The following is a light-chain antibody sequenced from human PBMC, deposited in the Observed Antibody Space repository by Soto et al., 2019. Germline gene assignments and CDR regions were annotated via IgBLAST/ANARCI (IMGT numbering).Light chain of an antibody. J-gene: IGLJ2*01. CDR1: SSDVGGYNS. CDR2: EVS. Sequence: QSALTQPASVSGSPGQSITISCTGTSSDVGGYNSVSWYQHHPGKAPKLMIYEVSNRPSGVSNRFSGSKSGNTASLTISGLQAEDEADYYCCSYAGSSTVVFGGGTKLTVL. CDR3: CSYAGSSTVV. V-gene: IGLV2-14*01.